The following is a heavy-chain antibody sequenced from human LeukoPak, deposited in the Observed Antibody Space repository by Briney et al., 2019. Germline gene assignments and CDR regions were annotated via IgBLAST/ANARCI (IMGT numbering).Heavy chain of an antibody. Sequence: SETLSLTCTVSGGSLSSSGYYWDWVRQPPGKGLEWIGSIYYSETTYYNPSLRSRATISVDTSNSQFSLNLRSVTAADTAVYYCARQVSDYYYYYIDVWGRGTAVTVSS. J-gene: IGHJ6*03. D-gene: IGHD5/OR15-5a*01. CDR2: IYYSETT. V-gene: IGHV4-39*01. CDR1: GGSLSSSGYY. CDR3: ARQVSDYYYYYIDV.